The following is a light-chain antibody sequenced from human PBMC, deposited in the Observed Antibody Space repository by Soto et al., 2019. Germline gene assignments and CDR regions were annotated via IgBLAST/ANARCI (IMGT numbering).Light chain of an antibody. J-gene: IGKJ2*01. Sequence: EIVLTQSPATLSLSPGERATLSCRASQSVSSYLAWYQQKPGQAPRLLIYDASNRATGIPARFSGSGSGTDFTLTISRLEPEDFVVYYCQQRSNWPLYTFGQGTKLEIK. CDR3: QQRSNWPLYT. V-gene: IGKV3-11*01. CDR1: QSVSSY. CDR2: DAS.